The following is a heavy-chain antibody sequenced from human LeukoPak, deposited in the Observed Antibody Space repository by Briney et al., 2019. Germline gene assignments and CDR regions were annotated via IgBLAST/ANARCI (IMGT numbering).Heavy chain of an antibody. V-gene: IGHV1-8*02. D-gene: IGHD1-26*01. CDR2: MNPNSGNT. CDR3: ARGRERGEMGDY. J-gene: IGHJ4*02. CDR1: GYTFTGYY. Sequence: ASVKVSCKASGYTFTGYYMHWVRQATGQGLEWMGWMNPNSGNTGYAQKFQGRVTMTRNTSISTAYMELSSLRSEDAAVYYCARGRERGEMGDYWGQGTLVTVSS.